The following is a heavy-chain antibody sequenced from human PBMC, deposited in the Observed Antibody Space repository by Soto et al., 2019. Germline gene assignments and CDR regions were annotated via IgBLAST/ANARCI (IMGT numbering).Heavy chain of an antibody. CDR1: GYTLTELS. J-gene: IGHJ5*02. CDR3: ATLVAVACPLRRMSVGFDP. Sequence: ASVKVSCKVSGYTLTELSMHWVRQAPGKGLEWMGGFDPEDGETIYAQKFQGRVTMTEDTSTDTAYMELSSLRSEDTAVYCCATLVAVACPLRRMSVGFDPWGQGTLVTVSS. CDR2: FDPEDGET. V-gene: IGHV1-24*01. D-gene: IGHD6-19*01.